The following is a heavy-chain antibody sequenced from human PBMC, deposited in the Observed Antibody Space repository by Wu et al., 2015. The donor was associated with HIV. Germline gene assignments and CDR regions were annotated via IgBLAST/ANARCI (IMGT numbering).Heavy chain of an antibody. CDR2: IIPMYGKP. V-gene: IGHV1-69*13. Sequence: QVQLVQSGVGVKKPGSSVKVSCKASGGSFSDYAISWVRQAPGQGLEWMGRIIPMYGKPIDAQKFQGRITITADDSTSTVDMELSSLRSEDTAVYFCARDRDGGGFYYGMDVWGQGTTVTVSS. D-gene: IGHD2-15*01. J-gene: IGHJ6*02. CDR1: GGSFSDYA. CDR3: ARDRDGGGFYYGMDV.